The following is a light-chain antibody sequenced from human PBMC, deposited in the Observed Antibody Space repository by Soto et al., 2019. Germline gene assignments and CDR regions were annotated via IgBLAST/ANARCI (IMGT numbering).Light chain of an antibody. J-gene: IGKJ4*01. CDR2: DAF. Sequence: ENLITPSPATPSVSPGERANLSLPASQSVNSNLAWYQQKPGQGPRLLIYDAFARATGIPARFSGSGSGTEFTLTISSLQSEDFAVYYCQKYNNWPLNCGGGNKGDIK. V-gene: IGKV3-15*01. CDR1: QSVNSN. CDR3: QKYNNWPLN.